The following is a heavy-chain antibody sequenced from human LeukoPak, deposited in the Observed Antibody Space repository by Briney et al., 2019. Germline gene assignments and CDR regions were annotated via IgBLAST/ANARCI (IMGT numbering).Heavy chain of an antibody. J-gene: IGHJ5*02. CDR1: GFTFSNYW. V-gene: IGHV3-74*01. CDR3: ARGRGPYGWFDP. D-gene: IGHD3-10*01. Sequence: GGSLRLSCAASGFTFSNYWMHWVRQAPGKGLVWVSRMNSDGTTTNYADSVKGRFTISRDNAKNTLYLRMNSLRAEDTAVYYCARGRGPYGWFDPWGQGTLVTVSS. CDR2: MNSDGTTT.